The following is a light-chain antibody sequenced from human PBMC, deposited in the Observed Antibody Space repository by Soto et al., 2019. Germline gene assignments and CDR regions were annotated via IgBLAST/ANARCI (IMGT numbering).Light chain of an antibody. CDR3: QVWDSSSDASV. V-gene: IGLV3-21*02. CDR1: NIGRKS. CDR2: DDS. Sequence: SYELTQPPSVSVAPGQTARITCGGNNIGRKSVHWYQQKPGLAPVLVVYDDSDRPSGIPERFSGSNSGNTATLTISRVEAGDEADYYCQVWDSSSDASVFGGGTKLTVL. J-gene: IGLJ3*02.